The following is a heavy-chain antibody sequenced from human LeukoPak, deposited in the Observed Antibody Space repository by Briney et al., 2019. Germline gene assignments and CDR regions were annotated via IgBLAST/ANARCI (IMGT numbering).Heavy chain of an antibody. CDR3: ARDLNWETY. CDR1: GFTLSSYS. CDR2: ISSTSTYI. J-gene: IGHJ4*02. V-gene: IGHV3-21*01. D-gene: IGHD7-27*01. Sequence: PGGSLRLSCAASGFTLSSYSMNWVRQAPGKGLEWVSSISSTSTYIYYGDSLKGRCTISRDNAKNSLYLQMNSLRAEDTAVYYCARDLNWETYWGQGTLVTVSS.